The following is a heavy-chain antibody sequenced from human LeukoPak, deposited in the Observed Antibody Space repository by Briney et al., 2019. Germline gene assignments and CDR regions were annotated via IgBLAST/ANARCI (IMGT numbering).Heavy chain of an antibody. CDR3: ARDDYSNYGSARGMDV. J-gene: IGHJ6*02. CDR2: IIPILGIA. D-gene: IGHD4-11*01. CDR1: GGTFSSYA. V-gene: IGHV1-69*04. Sequence: SVKVSCKASGGTFSSYAISWVRQAPGQGLEWMGRIIPILGIANYAQKFQGRVTITADKSTSTAYMELSSLRSEDTAVYYCARDDYSNYGSARGMDVWGQGTTVTVSS.